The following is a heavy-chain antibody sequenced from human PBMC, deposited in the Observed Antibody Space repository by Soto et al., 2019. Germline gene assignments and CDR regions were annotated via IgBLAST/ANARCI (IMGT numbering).Heavy chain of an antibody. CDR2: ISSSSSTI. Sequence: EVQLVESGGGLVQPGGSLRLSCAASGFTFSSYSMNWVRQAPGKGLEWVSYISSSSSTIYYADPVKGRFTISRDNAKNSLYLQRNSLRDEDTAVYYCARDNGYVWGSYRLNWFDPWRQGPLVTVSS. D-gene: IGHD3-16*02. CDR3: ARDNGYVWGSYRLNWFDP. V-gene: IGHV3-48*02. J-gene: IGHJ5*02. CDR1: GFTFSSYS.